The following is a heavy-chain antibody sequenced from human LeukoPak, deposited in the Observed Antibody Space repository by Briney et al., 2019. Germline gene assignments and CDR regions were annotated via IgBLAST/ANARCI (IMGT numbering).Heavy chain of an antibody. Sequence: PGGSLRLSCAASGFTVSINYMSWVRQAPGKGLEWVSAISGSGGSTYYADSVKGRFTISRDNSKNTLYLQMNSLRAEDTAVYYCARPVGSGYYFFDYWGQGTLVTVSS. D-gene: IGHD3-22*01. CDR1: GFTVSINY. CDR3: ARPVGSGYYFFDY. J-gene: IGHJ4*02. V-gene: IGHV3-23*01. CDR2: ISGSGGST.